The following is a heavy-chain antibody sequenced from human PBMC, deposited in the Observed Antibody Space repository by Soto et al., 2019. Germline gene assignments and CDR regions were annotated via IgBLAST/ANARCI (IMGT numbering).Heavy chain of an antibody. J-gene: IGHJ6*02. Sequence: QVQLQESGPGLVKPSETLSLTCTVSGGSISSYYWSWIRQPPGKGLEWIGYIYYSGSTNYIPSLKSRVTISVDTSKNQFSLKLSSVTAADTAVYYCARANRAYYYYGMDVWGQGTTVTVSS. V-gene: IGHV4-59*01. CDR2: IYYSGST. CDR1: GGSISSYY. CDR3: ARANRAYYYYGMDV.